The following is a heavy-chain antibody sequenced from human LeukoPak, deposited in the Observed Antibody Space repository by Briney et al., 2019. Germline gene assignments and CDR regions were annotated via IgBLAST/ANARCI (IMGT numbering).Heavy chain of an antibody. CDR3: ARGXPSHYGSGVDY. Sequence: SETLSLTCAVSGGSISSGGYSWSWIRQPPGKGLEWIGYIYHSGSTYYNPSLKSRVTISVDRSKNQFSLKLSSVTAADTAVYXXARGXPSHYGSGVDYWGQGTLVTVSS. J-gene: IGHJ4*02. CDR2: IYHSGST. D-gene: IGHD3-10*01. CDR1: GGSISSGGYS. V-gene: IGHV4-30-2*01.